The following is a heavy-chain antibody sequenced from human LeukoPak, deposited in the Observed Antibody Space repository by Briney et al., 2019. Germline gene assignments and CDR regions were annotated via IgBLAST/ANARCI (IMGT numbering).Heavy chain of an antibody. CDR1: GFTLSSNW. D-gene: IGHD1-26*01. Sequence: GGSLRLSCAGSGFTLSSNWMHWVRQAPGKGLVWVSRFYSDGSRTNYADSVKGRFTISGDNAKNTQYLQMNSLRAEDTAVYYCARSGRGGAFDIWGQGTMVTVSS. V-gene: IGHV3-74*01. CDR2: FYSDGSRT. CDR3: ARSGRGGAFDI. J-gene: IGHJ3*02.